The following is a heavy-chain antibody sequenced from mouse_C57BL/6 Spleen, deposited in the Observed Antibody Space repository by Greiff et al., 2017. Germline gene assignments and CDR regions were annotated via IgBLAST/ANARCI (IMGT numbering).Heavy chain of an antibody. CDR1: GYTFTSYW. D-gene: IGHD1-1*01. J-gene: IGHJ3*01. CDR3: ASSGDYSR. Sequence: VQLQQPGAELVMPGASVKLSCKASGYTFTSYWMHWVKQRPGQGLEWIGEIDPSDSYTNYNQKFKGKSTVTVDKSSSTAYMQLSSLTSEDSAVYYCASSGDYSRWGQGTLVTVSA. CDR2: IDPSDSYT. V-gene: IGHV1-69*01.